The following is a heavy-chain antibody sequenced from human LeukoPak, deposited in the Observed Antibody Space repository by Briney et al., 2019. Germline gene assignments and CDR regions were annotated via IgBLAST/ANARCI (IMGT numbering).Heavy chain of an antibody. V-gene: IGHV4-39*07. CDR3: ARGRVEMATITFDY. CDR2: INHSGST. J-gene: IGHJ4*02. D-gene: IGHD5-24*01. Sequence: SETLSLTCTVSGGSITSSNYYWAWIRQPPGKGLEWIGEINHSGSTNYNPSLKSRVTISVDTSKNQFSLKLSSVTAADTAVYYCARGRVEMATITFDYWGQGTLVTVSS. CDR1: GGSITSSNYY.